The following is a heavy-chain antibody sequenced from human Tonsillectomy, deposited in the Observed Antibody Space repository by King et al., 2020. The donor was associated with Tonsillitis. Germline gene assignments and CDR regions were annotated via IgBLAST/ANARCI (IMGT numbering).Heavy chain of an antibody. CDR1: GFTFSSYA. CDR3: VRGIPFYSDSRGYYPDY. V-gene: IGHV3-30-3*01. J-gene: IGHJ4*02. Sequence: VQLVESGGGVVQPGRSLSVSCVGSGFTFSSYAMHWVRQAPGKGLEWVAVISYDGTSKNYPDSVKGRLTISRDNSQNTLYLQMNSLRAEDTAVYYCVRGIPFYSDSRGYYPDYWGQGTLVTVSS. CDR2: ISYDGTSK. D-gene: IGHD3-22*01.